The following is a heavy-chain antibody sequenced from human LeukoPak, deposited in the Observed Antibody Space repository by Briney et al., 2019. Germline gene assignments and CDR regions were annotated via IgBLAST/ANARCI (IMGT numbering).Heavy chain of an antibody. CDR3: ARGSASGSHRTS. V-gene: IGHV1-8*01. D-gene: IGHD3-10*01. CDR1: EYTFTSYD. Sequence: ASVNVSCKASEYTFTSYDINWVRQAIGQGLEWMGWMNPNSGNTGYAQKFQGRVTMTRNTSIGTAYMELSSLRSEDMAVYYCARGSASGSHRTSWGQGTLVTVSS. J-gene: IGHJ5*02. CDR2: MNPNSGNT.